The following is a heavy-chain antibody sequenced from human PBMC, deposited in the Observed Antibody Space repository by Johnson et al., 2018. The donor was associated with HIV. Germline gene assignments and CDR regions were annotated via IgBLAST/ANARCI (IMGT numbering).Heavy chain of an antibody. V-gene: IGHV3-66*01. CDR3: AKGPWDLPHAFDI. Sequence: VQLVESGGGLVQPGGSLRLSCAVSAFSVSSNYMSWVRQAPGKGLEWVPALSGSGVTDYADSVKVRFIISRDNYKNTLYLQMNSLRVEDTAVYYCAKGPWDLPHAFDIWGQGTMVTVS. CDR1: AFSVSSNY. J-gene: IGHJ3*02. D-gene: IGHD1-26*01. CDR2: LSGSGVT.